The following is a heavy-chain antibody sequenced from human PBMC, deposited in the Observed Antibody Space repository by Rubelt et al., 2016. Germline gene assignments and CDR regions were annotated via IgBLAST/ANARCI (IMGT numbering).Heavy chain of an antibody. CDR2: ISSSGSTI. CDR3: ARDIVIAAAGTDYYYYMDV. D-gene: IGHD6-13*01. V-gene: IGHV3-11*04. Sequence: GFTFSDYYMSWIRQAPGKGLEWVSYISSSGSTIYYADSVKGRFTISRDNAKNSLYLQMNSLRAEDTAVYYCARDIVIAAAGTDYYYYMDVWGKGTTVTVSS. CDR1: GFTFSDYY. J-gene: IGHJ6*03.